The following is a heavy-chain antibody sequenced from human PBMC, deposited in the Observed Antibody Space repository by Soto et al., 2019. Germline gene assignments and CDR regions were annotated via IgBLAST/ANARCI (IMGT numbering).Heavy chain of an antibody. CDR3: AGCIAAAGLGY. CDR2: INHSGST. V-gene: IGHV4-34*01. CDR1: AGSFSGYY. Sequence: QVQLQQRGAGLLKPSETLSLTCAVYAGSFSGYYWSWIRQPPGKGLEWIGEINHSGSTNYNPSLKSRVTISVDTSKNQFSLKLSSVTAADTAMYYCAGCIAAAGLGYWGQGTLVTVSS. J-gene: IGHJ4*02. D-gene: IGHD6-13*01.